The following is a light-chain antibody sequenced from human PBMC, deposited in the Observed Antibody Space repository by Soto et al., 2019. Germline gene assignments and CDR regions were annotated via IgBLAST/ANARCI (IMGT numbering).Light chain of an antibody. Sequence: AIQMTQSPSSLSASVGDRVTITCRASQGIGNDLGWYQHKPGKAPKLLIYAASSLQSGVPSRFSGSGSGTEFTLTISSLQPEDFATYYCLQDYNYPYTFGQGTKLE. CDR2: AAS. CDR3: LQDYNYPYT. J-gene: IGKJ2*01. V-gene: IGKV1-6*01. CDR1: QGIGND.